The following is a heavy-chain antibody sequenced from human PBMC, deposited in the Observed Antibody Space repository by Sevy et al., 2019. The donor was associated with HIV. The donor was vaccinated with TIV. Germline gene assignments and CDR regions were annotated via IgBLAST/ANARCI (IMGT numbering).Heavy chain of an antibody. CDR3: ARDIVPAAMLGPFDP. D-gene: IGHD2-2*01. CDR2: ISAYNGKT. Sequence: ASVKVSCKASGYTFTSYGISWVRQAPGQGLEWMGWISAYNGKTNYAKKLQGKLTMTTDTSTSTAYMELRSLRSDDTAVYYCARDIVPAAMLGPFDPWGQGTLVTVSS. J-gene: IGHJ5*02. V-gene: IGHV1-18*04. CDR1: GYTFTSYG.